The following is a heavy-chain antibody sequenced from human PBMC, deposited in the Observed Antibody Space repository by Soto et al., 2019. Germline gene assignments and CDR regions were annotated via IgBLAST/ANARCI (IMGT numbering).Heavy chain of an antibody. Sequence: PSETLSLTCTVSGGSISSYYWSWIRQPPGKGLEWIGYIYYSGSTNYNPSLKSRVTISVDTSKNQFSLKLSSVTAADTAVYYCARRVDFWTNWFDPWGQGTLVTVSS. CDR2: IYYSGST. CDR3: ARRVDFWTNWFDP. D-gene: IGHD3-3*01. J-gene: IGHJ5*02. CDR1: GGSISSYY. V-gene: IGHV4-59*08.